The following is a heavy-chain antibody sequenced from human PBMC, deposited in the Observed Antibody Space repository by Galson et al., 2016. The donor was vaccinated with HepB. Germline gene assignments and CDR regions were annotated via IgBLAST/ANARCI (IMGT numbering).Heavy chain of an antibody. CDR2: INTAKGDT. CDR1: GYTFTAYA. Sequence: SVKVSCKASGYTFTAYAIHWVRQAPGQRLEWMAWINTAKGDTRYSRKLQGRVTLTRDTSATTASMELSSLRSEDTAVYYCARRLVGSYGNAFDIWGKGTLVTVSS. V-gene: IGHV1-3*04. J-gene: IGHJ3*02. D-gene: IGHD2-8*02. CDR3: ARRLVGSYGNAFDI.